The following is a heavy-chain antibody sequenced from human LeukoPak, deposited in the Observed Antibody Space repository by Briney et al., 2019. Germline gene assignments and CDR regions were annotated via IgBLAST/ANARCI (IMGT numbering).Heavy chain of an antibody. V-gene: IGHV4-59*08. CDR1: GVSISSYY. CDR3: ARHGPPFGLFTPHFDY. Sequence: SETLSLTCTVSGVSISSYYWSWLRQPPGKGLEGLGYIYYSGSANYNPSLKSRVTISVDTSKNQFSLKLNSVTAADTAVYYCARHGPPFGLFTPHFDYWGQGTLVTVSS. CDR2: IYYSGSA. D-gene: IGHD2-15*01. J-gene: IGHJ4*02.